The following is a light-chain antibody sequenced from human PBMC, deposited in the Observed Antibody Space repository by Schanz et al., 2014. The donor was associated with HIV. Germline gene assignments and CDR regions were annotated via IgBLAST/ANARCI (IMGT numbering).Light chain of an antibody. CDR2: GAS. CDR3: QQYGGSVPWT. Sequence: EIVLTQSPGTLSLSPGERATLSCRASQSVSSSYLAWYQQKPGQAPRLLIYGASSRATGVPDRFSGSGSGADFILTISTLEPEDSAVYYCQQYGGSVPWTFGQGTKVEIK. J-gene: IGKJ1*01. V-gene: IGKV3-20*01. CDR1: QSVSSSY.